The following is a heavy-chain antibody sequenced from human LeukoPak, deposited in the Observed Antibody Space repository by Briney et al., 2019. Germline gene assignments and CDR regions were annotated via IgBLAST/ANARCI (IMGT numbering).Heavy chain of an antibody. CDR2: IRYDGSNK. V-gene: IGHV3-30*02. CDR1: GFTFSSYG. J-gene: IGHJ4*02. Sequence: GGSLRLSCAASGFTFSSYGMHWVRQAPGKGQEWVAFIRYDGSNKYYADSVKGRFTISRDNSKNTLYLQMNSLRAEDTAVYYCAKGLGRYSGYDSPFDYWGQGTLVTVSS. CDR3: AKGLGRYSGYDSPFDY. D-gene: IGHD5-12*01.